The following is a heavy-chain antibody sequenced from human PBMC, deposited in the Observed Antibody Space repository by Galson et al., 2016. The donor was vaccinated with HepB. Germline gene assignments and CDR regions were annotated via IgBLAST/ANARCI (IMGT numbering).Heavy chain of an antibody. Sequence: SLRLSCAASGFTFSSYLMHWVRQAPGKGLVWVSRIHFDGFNIIYADSVKGRFTISRDNAKNTLYLQMNSLRAEDTAVYYCATEGYYGMDVWGQGTTVTVSS. J-gene: IGHJ6*02. V-gene: IGHV3-74*01. CDR2: IHFDGFNI. CDR1: GFTFSSYL. CDR3: ATEGYYGMDV.